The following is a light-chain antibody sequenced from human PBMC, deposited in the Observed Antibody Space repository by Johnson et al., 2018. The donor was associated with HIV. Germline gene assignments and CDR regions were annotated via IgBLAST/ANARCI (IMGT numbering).Light chain of an antibody. CDR1: TSNIGKSY. Sequence: QSILTQPPSVSAAPGQKVTISCSGSTSNIGKSYVSWYQQLPGTAPKLLIYENNKRPSGIPDRFSGSKSGTSATLGITGLQTGDEADYYCGTWDSSLSAWVFGTGTQVTAL. J-gene: IGLJ1*01. V-gene: IGLV1-51*02. CDR3: GTWDSSLSAWV. CDR2: ENN.